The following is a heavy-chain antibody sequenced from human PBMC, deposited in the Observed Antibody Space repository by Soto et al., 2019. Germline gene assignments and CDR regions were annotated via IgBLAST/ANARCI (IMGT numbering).Heavy chain of an antibody. CDR3: ARGGRYSGYDYDVRFWRSFLGPHYYYMDV. CDR2: MNPNSGNT. D-gene: IGHD5-12*01. V-gene: IGHV1-8*01. J-gene: IGHJ6*03. Sequence: ASVKVSCKASGYTFTSYDINWVRQATGQGLEWMGWMNPNSGNTGYAQKFQGRVTMTRNTSISTAYMELSSLRSEDTAVYYCARGGRYSGYDYDVRFWRSFLGPHYYYMDVWGKGTTVTVSS. CDR1: GYTFTSYD.